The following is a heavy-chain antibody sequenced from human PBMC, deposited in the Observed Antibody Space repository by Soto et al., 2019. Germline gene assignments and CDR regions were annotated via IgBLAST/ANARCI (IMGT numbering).Heavy chain of an antibody. D-gene: IGHD5-12*01. J-gene: IGHJ6*03. CDR2: IKQDGSEK. CDR3: ARADIVATISYYYYYMDV. CDR1: GFTFSSYW. Sequence: GGSLRLSCAASGFTFSSYWMSWVRQAPGKGLEWVANIKQDGSEKYYVDSVKGRFTISRDNAKNSLYLRMNSLRAEDTAVYYCARADIVATISYYYYYMDVWGKGTTVTVSS. V-gene: IGHV3-7*01.